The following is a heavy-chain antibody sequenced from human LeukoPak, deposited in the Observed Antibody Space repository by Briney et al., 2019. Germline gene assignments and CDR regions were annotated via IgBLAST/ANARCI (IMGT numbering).Heavy chain of an antibody. V-gene: IGHV3-48*04. Sequence: GGSLRLSCAASGFTFSSYSMNWVRQAPGRGLEWISYISSTSSTIYYADSVRGRFTISRDNAKSSLYLQMNSLRAEDTAVYYCAQNKYFDYWGPGTLVTVSS. D-gene: IGHD1/OR15-1a*01. CDR2: ISSTSSTI. CDR1: GFTFSSYS. J-gene: IGHJ4*02. CDR3: AQNKYFDY.